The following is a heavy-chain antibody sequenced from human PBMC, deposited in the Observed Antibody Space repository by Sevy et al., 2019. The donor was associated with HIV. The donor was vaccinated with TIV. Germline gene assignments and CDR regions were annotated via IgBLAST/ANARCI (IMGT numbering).Heavy chain of an antibody. D-gene: IGHD1-1*01. J-gene: IGHJ6*02. CDR2: ISTSGSNR. V-gene: IGHV3-48*03. Sequence: GGSLRLSCAASGFIFSSFEMNWVRQAPGKGLEWVSSISTSGSNRYYADSVKGRVTISRDNAKKSLYLQMNSLRAEDTAIYFCAKRGGQYDLGMDVWGQGTPVTVSS. CDR1: GFIFSSFE. CDR3: AKRGGQYDLGMDV.